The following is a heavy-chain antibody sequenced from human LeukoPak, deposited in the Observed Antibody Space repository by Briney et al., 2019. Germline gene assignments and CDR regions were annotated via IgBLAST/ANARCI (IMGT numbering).Heavy chain of an antibody. V-gene: IGHV3-23*01. CDR1: GFTFSIYA. Sequence: GGSLRLSCAASGFTFSIYAMSWVRLAPGKGLQWVSSITSRGESTWYVDSVKGRFTITRDKSENTLYLQMHSLRAEDTAVYYCARDRPNYYGSDGHYYRRDGDYWGRGTLVSVSS. J-gene: IGHJ4*02. CDR3: ARDRPNYYGSDGHYYRRDGDY. CDR2: ITSRGEST. D-gene: IGHD3-22*01.